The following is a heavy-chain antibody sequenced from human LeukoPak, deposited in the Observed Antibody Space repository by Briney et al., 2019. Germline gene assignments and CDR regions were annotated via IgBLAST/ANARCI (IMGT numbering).Heavy chain of an antibody. CDR2: ISGSGGRT. CDR3: AKRGYSYGLA. V-gene: IGHV3-23*01. J-gene: IGHJ5*02. D-gene: IGHD5-18*01. CDR1: GFTFSSYG. Sequence: PGGTLRLSCAASGFTFSSYGMSWVRQAPGKGLEWVSAISGSGGRTFYADSVQGRFTISRDNYKNTLNLQMNSLRAEDAAVYYCAKRGYSYGLAWGQGTLVTVSS.